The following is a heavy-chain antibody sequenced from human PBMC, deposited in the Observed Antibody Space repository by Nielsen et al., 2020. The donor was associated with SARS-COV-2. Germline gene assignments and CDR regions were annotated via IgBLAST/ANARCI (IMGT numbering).Heavy chain of an antibody. CDR2: IYSGGST. J-gene: IGHJ3*02. D-gene: IGHD6-19*01. CDR1: GFTVSSNY. Sequence: GESLKISCAASGFTVSSNYMSWARQAPGKGLEWVSVIYSGGSTYYADSVKGRFTISRDNSKNTLYLQMNSLRAEDTAVYYCVFAVGRGDAFDIWGQGTMVTVSS. V-gene: IGHV3-66*01. CDR3: VFAVGRGDAFDI.